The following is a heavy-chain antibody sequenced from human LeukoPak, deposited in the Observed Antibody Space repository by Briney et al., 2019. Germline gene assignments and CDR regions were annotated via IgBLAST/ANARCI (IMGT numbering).Heavy chain of an antibody. CDR1: GYTFTSYA. V-gene: IGHV1-3*03. CDR2: INAGNGNT. CDR3: ARLKTGIQLWDKNEKVTLGDYYYYMDV. Sequence: ASVKVSCKASGYTFTSYAMHWVRQAPGQRLEWMGWINAGNGNTKYSQEFQGRVTITRDTSASTAYMELSSLRSEDTAVYYCARLKTGIQLWDKNEKVTLGDYYYYMDVWGKGTTVTVSS. D-gene: IGHD5-18*01. J-gene: IGHJ6*03.